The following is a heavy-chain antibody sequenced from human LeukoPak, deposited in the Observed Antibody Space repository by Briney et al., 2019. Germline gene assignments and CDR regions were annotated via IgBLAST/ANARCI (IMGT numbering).Heavy chain of an antibody. CDR3: ANSGYTSVRYYFDY. J-gene: IGHJ4*02. CDR1: GFTFSTYA. V-gene: IGHV3-64*04. CDR2: ISSNGGST. Sequence: GGSLRLSCSASGFTFSTYAMHWVRQAPGKGLEYGSAISSNGGSTYYADSVKGRFTISRDNIKNTLYLQMNSLRAEDTAVYYCANSGYTSVRYYFDYWGQGTLVTVSS. D-gene: IGHD6-19*01.